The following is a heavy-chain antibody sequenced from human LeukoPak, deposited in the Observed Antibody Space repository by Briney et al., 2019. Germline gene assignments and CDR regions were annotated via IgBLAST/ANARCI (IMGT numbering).Heavy chain of an antibody. CDR1: GDSFNRSTYY. J-gene: IGHJ4*02. V-gene: IGHV4-39*07. CDR2: IFYVENA. Sequence: PSETLSLTCSVSGDSFNRSTYYWGWIRQPPGKGLEWIGGIFYVENAYYNPSLKSRVTISLDTSKNQFSLKLSSVTAADTAVYYCARERGMTQETHFDYWGQGTLVTVSS. CDR3: ARERGMTQETHFDY. D-gene: IGHD3-16*01.